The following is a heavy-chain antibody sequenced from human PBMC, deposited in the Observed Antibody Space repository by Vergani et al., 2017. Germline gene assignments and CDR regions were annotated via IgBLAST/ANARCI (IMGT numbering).Heavy chain of an antibody. V-gene: IGHV3-7*01. CDR3: AREDYVLGYCSGGSCSHDYYYMDV. CDR2: IKQDGSEK. D-gene: IGHD2-15*01. Sequence: EVQLVESGGGLVQPGGSLRLSCAASGFTSSSYWMSWVRQAPGKGLEWVANIKQDGSEKYYVDSVKGRFTISRDNAKNSLYLQMNSLRAEDTAVYYCAREDYVLGYCSGGSCSHDYYYMDVWGKXP. CDR1: GFTSSSYW. J-gene: IGHJ6*03.